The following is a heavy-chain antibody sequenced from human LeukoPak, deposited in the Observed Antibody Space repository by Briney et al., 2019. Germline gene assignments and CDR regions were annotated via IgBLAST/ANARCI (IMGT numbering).Heavy chain of an antibody. CDR3: ARGPTPLSYDFWGINWFDP. CDR1: GGSISSYY. CDR2: IYYSGST. J-gene: IGHJ5*02. V-gene: IGHV4-59*01. D-gene: IGHD3-3*01. Sequence: KPSETLSLTCTVSGGSISSYYWSWIRQPPGKGLEWIGYIYYSGSTNYNPSLKSRVTISVDTSKNQFSLKLSSVTAADTAVYYCARGPTPLSYDFWGINWFDPWGQGTLVTVSS.